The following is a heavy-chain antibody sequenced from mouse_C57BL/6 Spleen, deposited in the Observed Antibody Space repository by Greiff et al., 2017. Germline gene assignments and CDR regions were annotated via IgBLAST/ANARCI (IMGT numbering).Heavy chain of an antibody. CDR2: ISSGSSTI. Sequence: EVNVVESGGGLVKPGGSLKLSCAASGFTFSDYGMHWVRQAPEKGLEWVAYISSGSSTIYYADTVKGRFTISRDNAKNTLFLQMTSLRSEDTAMYYCARDYYSNYYYAMDYWGQGTSVTVSS. CDR1: GFTFSDYG. D-gene: IGHD2-5*01. J-gene: IGHJ4*01. CDR3: ARDYYSNYYYAMDY. V-gene: IGHV5-17*01.